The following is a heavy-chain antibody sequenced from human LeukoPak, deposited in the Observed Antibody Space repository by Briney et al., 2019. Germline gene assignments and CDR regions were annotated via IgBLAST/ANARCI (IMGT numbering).Heavy chain of an antibody. V-gene: IGHV4-4*07. D-gene: IGHD2-2*01. J-gene: IGHJ4*02. CDR1: GGSISSYY. CDR2: IYTSGST. CDR3: ARDCSSTSCSEKWVFDY. Sequence: SSETLSLTCTVSGGSISSYYWSWIRQPAGKGLEWIGRIYTSGSTNYNPSLKSRVTMSVDTSKNQFSLKLSSVTAADTAVYYCARDCSSTSCSEKWVFDYWGQGTLVTVSS.